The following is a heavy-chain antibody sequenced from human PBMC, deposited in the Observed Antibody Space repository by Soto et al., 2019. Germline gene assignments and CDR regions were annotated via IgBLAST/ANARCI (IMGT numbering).Heavy chain of an antibody. D-gene: IGHD3-10*01. J-gene: IGHJ6*02. CDR1: GGTFSSYA. CDR3: ARSHYYGSGYYYGMDV. Sequence: ASVKVSCKASGGTFSSYAISWVRQAPGQGLEWMGGIIPIFGTANYAQKFQGRVTITADESTSTAYMELSSLRSEDTAVYYCARSHYYGSGYYYGMDVWGQGTTVTVSS. V-gene: IGHV1-69*13. CDR2: IIPIFGTA.